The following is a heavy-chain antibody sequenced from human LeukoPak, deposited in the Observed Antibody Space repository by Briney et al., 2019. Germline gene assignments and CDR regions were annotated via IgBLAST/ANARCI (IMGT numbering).Heavy chain of an antibody. Sequence: SETLSLTCTVSGGSVSGDSYSWSWIRQPPGKGLEYIGHIYYTGSTNYNPSLESRVTISVDTSRNQFSLKLSSVTAADTAVYFCARVGGSGWFDYWGQGTLVTVSS. CDR2: IYYTGST. J-gene: IGHJ4*02. CDR3: ARVGGSGWFDY. V-gene: IGHV4-61*01. CDR1: GGSVSGDSYS. D-gene: IGHD6-19*01.